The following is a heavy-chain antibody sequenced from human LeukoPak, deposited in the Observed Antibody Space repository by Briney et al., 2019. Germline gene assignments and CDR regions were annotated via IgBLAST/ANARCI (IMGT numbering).Heavy chain of an antibody. CDR3: ARDKFWSGYSVY. Sequence: GGSLRLSCAASGFTFSSYSMNWVRQAPGKGLEWVSSISSSSSYIYYADSVKSRFTISRDNAKNSLYLQMNSLRAEDTAVYYCARDKFWSGYSVYWGQGTLVTVSS. CDR1: GFTFSSYS. CDR2: ISSSSSYI. V-gene: IGHV3-21*01. J-gene: IGHJ4*02. D-gene: IGHD3-3*01.